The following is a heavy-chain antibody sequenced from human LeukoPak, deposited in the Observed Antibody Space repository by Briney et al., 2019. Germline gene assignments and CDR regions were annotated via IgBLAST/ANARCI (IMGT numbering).Heavy chain of an antibody. CDR2: LRGRGGST. J-gene: IGHJ3*02. CDR3: AKGWTNAFDI. Sequence: GVSLRLSCAVSGFTFSTYAMSGVRQSRGKGLEWVEALRGRGGSTTYADSLKGRLTHYRDNSKITLYQQTNSLRAEDTAVFYCAKGWTNAFDIWGQGTMVAVSS. V-gene: IGHV3-23*01. CDR1: GFTFSTYA. D-gene: IGHD1-1*01.